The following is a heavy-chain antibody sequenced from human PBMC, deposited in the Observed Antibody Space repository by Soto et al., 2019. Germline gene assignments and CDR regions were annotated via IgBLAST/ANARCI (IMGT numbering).Heavy chain of an antibody. CDR1: GGSISSYY. CDR2: IYTSGST. J-gene: IGHJ6*02. D-gene: IGHD1-26*01. V-gene: IGHV4-4*07. CDR3: ARTQYSGSYYSPGMDV. Sequence: SETLSLTCTVSGGSISSYYWSWIRQPAGKGLEWIGRIYTSGSTNYNPSLKSRVTMSVDTSKNQFSLKLSSVTAADTAVYYCARTQYSGSYYSPGMDVWGQGTTVTVSS.